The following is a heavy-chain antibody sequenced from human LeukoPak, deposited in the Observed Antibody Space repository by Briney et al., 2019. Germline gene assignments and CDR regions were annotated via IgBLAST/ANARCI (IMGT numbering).Heavy chain of an antibody. CDR1: GFTFSSYA. CDR3: AKDPLWFGELLSPYYFDY. J-gene: IGHJ4*02. CDR2: ISGSGGSK. Sequence: PGGSLRLSCAASGFTFSSYAVSWVRQAPGKGLEWVSAISGSGGSKYYADSVKGRFTISRDNSKNTLYLQMNSLRAEDTAVYYCAKDPLWFGELLSPYYFDYWGQGTLVTVSS. V-gene: IGHV3-23*01. D-gene: IGHD3-10*01.